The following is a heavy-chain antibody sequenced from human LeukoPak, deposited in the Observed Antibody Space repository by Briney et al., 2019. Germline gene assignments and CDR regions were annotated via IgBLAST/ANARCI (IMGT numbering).Heavy chain of an antibody. V-gene: IGHV4-59*01. J-gene: IGHJ3*02. CDR1: GGSISSYY. CDR3: ARRHTYYYDSSGYPLDAFDI. CDR2: IYYSGST. Sequence: NPSETLSLTCTVSGGSISSYYWSWIRQPPGKGLEWIGYIYYSGSTNYNPSLKSRVTISVDTSKNQFSLKLSSVTAADTAVHYCARRHTYYYDSSGYPLDAFDIWGQGTMVTVSS. D-gene: IGHD3-22*01.